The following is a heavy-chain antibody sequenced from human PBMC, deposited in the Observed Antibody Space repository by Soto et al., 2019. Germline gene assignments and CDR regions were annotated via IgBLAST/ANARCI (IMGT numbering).Heavy chain of an antibody. J-gene: IGHJ4*02. CDR1: GGSFSGYY. Sequence: SETLSLTCAVYGGSFSGYYWSWIREPPGKGLEWIGEINHSGSTNYNPSLKSRVTISVDTSKNQFSLKLSSVNAADTAVYYCARVLGLWFAEPHRSRKGTFDYWGQGTLVTVSS. CDR2: INHSGST. V-gene: IGHV4-34*01. D-gene: IGHD3-10*01. CDR3: ARVLGLWFAEPHRSRKGTFDY.